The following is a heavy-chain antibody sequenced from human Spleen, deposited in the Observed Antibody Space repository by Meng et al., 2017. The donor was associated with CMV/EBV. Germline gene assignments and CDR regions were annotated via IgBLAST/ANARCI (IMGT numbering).Heavy chain of an antibody. V-gene: IGHV1-46*01. CDR3: ARVNYREEYSNYDWGWFDP. Sequence: ASVKVSCKASGYTFTNYFMHWVRQAPGQGLEWMGLIDPSGDSTTYAQKFQGRVTMTRDTSTSTVYMELSSLRSEDTAVYYCARVNYREEYSNYDWGWFDPWGQGTLVTVSS. CDR2: IDPSGDST. J-gene: IGHJ5*02. CDR1: GYTFTNYF. D-gene: IGHD4-11*01.